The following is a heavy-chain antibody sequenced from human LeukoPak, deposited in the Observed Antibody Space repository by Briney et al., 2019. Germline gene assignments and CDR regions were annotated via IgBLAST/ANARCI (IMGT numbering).Heavy chain of an antibody. J-gene: IGHJ4*02. CDR1: GFTFSNYA. Sequence: GGSLRLSCAASGFTFSNYAMSWVRQAPGKGLEWVSTIGYTGISTYYGDSVKGRFTISRDNSKSTLYLQMNSLRAEDTAVYYCSEGGLGFFYYWGQGTLVTVSS. V-gene: IGHV3-23*01. CDR3: SEGGLGFFYY. CDR2: IGYTGIST. D-gene: IGHD5-12*01.